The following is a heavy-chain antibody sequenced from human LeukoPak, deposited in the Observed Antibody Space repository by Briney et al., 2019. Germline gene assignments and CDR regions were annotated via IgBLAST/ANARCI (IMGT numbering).Heavy chain of an antibody. D-gene: IGHD3-16*02. CDR1: GFTFSNYA. V-gene: IGHV3-30-3*01. CDR3: AREGAIVGNASDL. CDR2: ISYDESNQ. J-gene: IGHJ3*01. Sequence: PGRALRLSCAASGFTFSNYAMHWVRQAPGKGLEWVAMISYDESNQYYVDSVKGRFTISRDNSKKSLYLQMNGLRPDDTALYYCAREGAIVGNASDLWGLGTMVIVSS.